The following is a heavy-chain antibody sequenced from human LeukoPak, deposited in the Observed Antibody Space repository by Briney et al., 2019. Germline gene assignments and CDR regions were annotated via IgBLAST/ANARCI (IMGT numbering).Heavy chain of an antibody. CDR1: GYTFTGYY. CDR2: INPNSGGT. V-gene: IGHV1-2*02. D-gene: IGHD3-9*01. J-gene: IGHJ4*02. Sequence: RASVKVSCKASGYTFTGYYMHWVRQAPGQGLEWMGWINPNSGGTNYAQKFQGRVTMTRDTSISTAYMELSRLRSDDTAVYYCARGLYYDILTGSNSLGYWGQGTLVTVSS. CDR3: ARGLYYDILTGSNSLGY.